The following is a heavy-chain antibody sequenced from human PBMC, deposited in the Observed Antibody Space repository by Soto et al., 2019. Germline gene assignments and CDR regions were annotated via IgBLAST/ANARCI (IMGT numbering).Heavy chain of an antibody. D-gene: IGHD3-3*01. V-gene: IGHV1-18*04. CDR2: ISAYNGNT. J-gene: IGHJ4*02. Sequence: GASVKVSCKASGYTFTSYGISCVRQAPGQGLEWMGWISAYNGNTNYAQKLQGRVTMTTDTYTSTAYMELRSLRSDYTAVYYCARDPPYYDFWSGPVPVDYWGQGTLVTVSS. CDR1: GYTFTSYG. CDR3: ARDPPYYDFWSGPVPVDY.